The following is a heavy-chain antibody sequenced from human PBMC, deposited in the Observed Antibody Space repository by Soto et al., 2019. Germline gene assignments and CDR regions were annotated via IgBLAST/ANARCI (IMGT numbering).Heavy chain of an antibody. D-gene: IGHD1-26*01. Sequence: QMQLVQSGPEVKKPGTSVKVSCKASGFTFTSSAVQWVRQARGQRLEWIGWIVVGSGNTNYAQKFQERVTITRDMSTSTAYKELSSLRSEDTAVYYCAADLSIVGATTSSYWGQGTLVTVSS. CDR1: GFTFTSSA. CDR2: IVVGSGNT. CDR3: AADLSIVGATTSSY. V-gene: IGHV1-58*01. J-gene: IGHJ4*02.